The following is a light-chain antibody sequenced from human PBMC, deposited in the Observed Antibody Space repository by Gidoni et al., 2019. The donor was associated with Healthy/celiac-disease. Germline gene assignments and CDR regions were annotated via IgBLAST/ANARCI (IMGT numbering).Light chain of an antibody. Sequence: DIQMTQSPSTLSASVGDRVTITCRASQSISSWLAWYQQKPGKAPKLLIYKASSLESGVPSRFSGSGSGTEFTLTISSLQPDDFATDYCQQYNSYPPITFXXXTRLEIK. J-gene: IGKJ5*01. V-gene: IGKV1-5*03. CDR3: QQYNSYPPIT. CDR2: KAS. CDR1: QSISSW.